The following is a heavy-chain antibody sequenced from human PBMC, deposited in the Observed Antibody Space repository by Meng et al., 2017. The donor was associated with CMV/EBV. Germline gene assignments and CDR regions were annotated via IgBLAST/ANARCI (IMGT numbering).Heavy chain of an antibody. CDR1: GFTFSSYW. CDR3: AREDCSSTSCYTGYYGMDV. Sequence: SCAASGFTFSSYWMSWVRQAPGKGLEWVANIKQDGSEKYYVDSVKGRFTISRDNAKNSLYLQMNSLRAEDTAVYYCAREDCSSTSCYTGYYGMDVWGQGTTVTVSS. D-gene: IGHD2-2*02. V-gene: IGHV3-7*01. CDR2: IKQDGSEK. J-gene: IGHJ6*02.